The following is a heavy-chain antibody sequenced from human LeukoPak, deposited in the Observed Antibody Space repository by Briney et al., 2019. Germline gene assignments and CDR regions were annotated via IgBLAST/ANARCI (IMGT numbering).Heavy chain of an antibody. J-gene: IGHJ4*02. CDR3: AKGAVAGTHY. V-gene: IGHV3-7*03. Sequence: PGGSLRLSCVASGFPFSSYWMTWVRQAPGKGLEWVANIKQDGSKKSYVDSVKGRFTISRDNSKNTLYLQMNSLRAEDTAVYYCAKGAVAGTHYWGQGTLVTVSS. CDR1: GFPFSSYW. CDR2: IKQDGSKK. D-gene: IGHD6-19*01.